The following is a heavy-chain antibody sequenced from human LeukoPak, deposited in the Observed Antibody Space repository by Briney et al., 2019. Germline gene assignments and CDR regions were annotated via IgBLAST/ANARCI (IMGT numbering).Heavy chain of an antibody. CDR2: IYYSGST. V-gene: IGHV4-59*01. Sequence: SETLSLTCTVSGGSISSYYWSWIRQPPGKGLERIGYIYYSGSTNYNPSLKSRVTISVDTSKNQFSLKLSSVTAADTAVYYCARGRSSMVRGYYYYYMDVWGKGTTVTISS. CDR3: ARGRSSMVRGYYYYYMDV. CDR1: GGSISSYY. J-gene: IGHJ6*03. D-gene: IGHD3-10*01.